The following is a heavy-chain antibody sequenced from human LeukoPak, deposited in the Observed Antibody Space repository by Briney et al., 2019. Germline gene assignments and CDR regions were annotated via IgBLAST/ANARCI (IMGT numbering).Heavy chain of an antibody. CDR3: ARDSSSWYYWFDP. D-gene: IGHD6-13*01. CDR1: GYTFTSYD. V-gene: IGHV1-18*01. Sequence: GASVKVSCKASGYTFTSYDISWVRQALGQRLEWMGWISAYNGNTNYAQKLQGRVTMTTDTSTSTAYMELRSLRSDDTAVYYCARDSSSWYYWFDPWGQGTLVTVSS. CDR2: ISAYNGNT. J-gene: IGHJ5*02.